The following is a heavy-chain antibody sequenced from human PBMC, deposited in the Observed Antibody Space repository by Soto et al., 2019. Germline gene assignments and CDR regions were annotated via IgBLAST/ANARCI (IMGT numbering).Heavy chain of an antibody. CDR1: GFTFSSYA. D-gene: IGHD5-12*01. J-gene: IGHJ6*02. CDR3: AKEGYDFGYYYYGMDV. V-gene: IGHV3-23*01. Sequence: PGGSLRLSCAASGFTFSSYAMSWVRQAPGKGLEWVSAISGSGGSTYYADSVKGRFTISRDNSKNTLYLQMNSLRAEDTVVYYCAKEGYDFGYYYYGMDVWCQGTTVTVSS. CDR2: ISGSGGST.